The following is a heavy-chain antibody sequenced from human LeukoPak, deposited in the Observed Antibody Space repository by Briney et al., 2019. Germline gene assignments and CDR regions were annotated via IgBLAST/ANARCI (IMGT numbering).Heavy chain of an antibody. CDR1: GFTISSNW. D-gene: IGHD4-17*01. CDR3: AMDAAVKDS. Sequence: QPGGSLRLSCAASGFTISSNWMHWVRQAPGKGLVWVSHINRDGSTTYYADSVKGRFTISRDNAKNTLYLQMNSLRAEDTAVYYCAMDAAVKDSWGQGTLVTVSS. CDR2: INRDGSTT. J-gene: IGHJ4*02. V-gene: IGHV3-74*01.